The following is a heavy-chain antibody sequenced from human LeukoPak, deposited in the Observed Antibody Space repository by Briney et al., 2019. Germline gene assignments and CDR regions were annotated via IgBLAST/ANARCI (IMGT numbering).Heavy chain of an antibody. J-gene: IGHJ3*02. CDR2: ISAYNGNT. CDR1: GYTFTGYY. Sequence: ASVKVSCKASGYTFTGYYMHWVRQAPGQGLEWMGWISAYNGNTNYAQKLQGRVTMTTDTSTSTAYMELRSLRSDDTAVYYCAREVGAFYAFDIWGQGTMVTVSS. V-gene: IGHV1-18*04. D-gene: IGHD1-26*01. CDR3: AREVGAFYAFDI.